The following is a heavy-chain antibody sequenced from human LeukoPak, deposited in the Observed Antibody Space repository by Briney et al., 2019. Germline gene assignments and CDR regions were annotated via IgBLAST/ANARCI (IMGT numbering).Heavy chain of an antibody. CDR1: GGSISSYY. V-gene: IGHV4-59*08. CDR2: IYYSGST. CDR3: ARQLYDSSGYYLDY. D-gene: IGHD3-22*01. Sequence: PSETLPLTCTDSGGSISSYYWSWIRQPPGKGLERIGYIYYSGSTNYNPSLKSRVTISVDTSKNQFSLKLSSVTAADTAVYYCARQLYDSSGYYLDYWGQGTLVTVSS. J-gene: IGHJ4*02.